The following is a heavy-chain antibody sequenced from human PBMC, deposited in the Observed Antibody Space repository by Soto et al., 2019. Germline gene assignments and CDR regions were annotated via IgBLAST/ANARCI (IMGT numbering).Heavy chain of an antibody. D-gene: IGHD2-15*01. CDR1: GFTFSSYS. Sequence: GGSLRLSCAASGFTFSSYSMNWVRQAPGKGLEWVSSISSSSSYIYYADSVKGRFTISRDNAKNSLYLQMNSLRAEDTAVYYCARVGEDIVVVVAAFFDYWGQGTLVTVSS. J-gene: IGHJ4*02. V-gene: IGHV3-21*01. CDR2: ISSSSSYI. CDR3: ARVGEDIVVVVAAFFDY.